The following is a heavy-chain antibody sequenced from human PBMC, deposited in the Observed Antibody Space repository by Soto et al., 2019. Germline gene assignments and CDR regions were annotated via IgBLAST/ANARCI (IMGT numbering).Heavy chain of an antibody. D-gene: IGHD3-22*01. CDR2: ISAYNGNT. Sequence: GASVKVSCKASGYTFTSYGISWVRQAPGQGLEWMGWISAYNGNTNYAQKLQGRVTMTTDTSTSTAYMELRSLRSDDTAVYYCARDVVVVSSGSYNWFDPWGQGTPVTVSS. J-gene: IGHJ5*02. CDR3: ARDVVVVSSGSYNWFDP. V-gene: IGHV1-18*01. CDR1: GYTFTSYG.